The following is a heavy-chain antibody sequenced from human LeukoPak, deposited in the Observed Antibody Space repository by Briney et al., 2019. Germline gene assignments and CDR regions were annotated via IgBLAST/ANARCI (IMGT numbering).Heavy chain of an antibody. D-gene: IGHD5-18*01. CDR1: GFTFSSYA. CDR3: ARGHWGLQLWLSYYYYGMDV. J-gene: IGHJ6*02. V-gene: IGHV3-30-3*01. Sequence: GGPLRLSCAASGFTFSSYAMHWVRQAPGKGLEGVAVISYDGSNKNYAKSVKGRFTISRDNSKNTLHLQVNSLRAEDTAVYYCARGHWGLQLWLSYYYYGMDVWGQGTTVTVSS. CDR2: ISYDGSNK.